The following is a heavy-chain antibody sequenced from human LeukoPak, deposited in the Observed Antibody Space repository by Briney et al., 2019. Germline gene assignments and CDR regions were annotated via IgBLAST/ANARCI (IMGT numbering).Heavy chain of an antibody. CDR2: INHSGST. CDR1: GGSFSGYY. V-gene: IGHV4-34*01. D-gene: IGHD2-2*01. J-gene: IGHJ4*02. Sequence: PSETLSLTCAVYGGSFSGYYWSWIRQPPGKGLEWIGEINHSGSTNYNPSLKSRVTISVDTSKNQFSLKLSSVTAADTAVYYCARGLLCSSTSCYDDYWGQGTLVIVSS. CDR3: ARGLLCSSTSCYDDY.